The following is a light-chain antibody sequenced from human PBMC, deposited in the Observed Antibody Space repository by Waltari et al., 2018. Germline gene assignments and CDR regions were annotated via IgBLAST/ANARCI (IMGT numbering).Light chain of an antibody. CDR3: MQALQTPLT. CDR2: LGS. Sequence: DLVMTQSPLSLPVTPGEPASIPCRSSQTPLHSNGYNYLDWYLQKPGQSPQLLIYLGSNRASGVPDRFSGSGSGTDFTLKISRVEAEDVGVFYCMQALQTPLTFGGGTKVEIK. J-gene: IGKJ4*02. CDR1: QTPLHSNGYNY. V-gene: IGKV2-28*01.